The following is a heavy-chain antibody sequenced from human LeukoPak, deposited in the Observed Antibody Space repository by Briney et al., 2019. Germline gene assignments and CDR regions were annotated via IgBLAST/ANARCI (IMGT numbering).Heavy chain of an antibody. D-gene: IGHD2-21*02. J-gene: IGHJ4*02. CDR3: ARRAYCGGDCYTDY. V-gene: IGHV5-51*01. CDR1: GYIFTTYW. CDR2: IYPGDSDT. Sequence: GESLKISCKGSGYIFTTYWIGWVRQMPGKGLEWMGMIYPGDSDTRYSPPFQGQVTISADKSISTAYLQWNSLKASDTAMYYCARRAYCGGDCYTDYWGQGTLVTVSS.